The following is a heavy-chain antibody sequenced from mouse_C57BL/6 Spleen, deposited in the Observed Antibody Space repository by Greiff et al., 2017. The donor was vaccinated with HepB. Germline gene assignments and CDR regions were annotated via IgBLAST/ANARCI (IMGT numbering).Heavy chain of an antibody. V-gene: IGHV7-3*01. Sequence: EVKLMESGGGLVQPGGSLSLSCAASGFTFTDYYMSWVRQPPGKALEWLGFIRNKANGYTTEYSASVKGRFTISRDNSQSILYLQMNALRAEDSATYYCARSHYYGSSSLAYWGQGTLVTVSA. D-gene: IGHD1-1*01. CDR1: GFTFTDYY. CDR2: IRNKANGYTT. CDR3: ARSHYYGSSSLAY. J-gene: IGHJ3*01.